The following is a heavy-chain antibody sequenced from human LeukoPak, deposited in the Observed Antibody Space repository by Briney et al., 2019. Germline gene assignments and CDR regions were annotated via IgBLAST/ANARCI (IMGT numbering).Heavy chain of an antibody. D-gene: IGHD6-13*01. CDR3: ARVSRSSWSALDY. Sequence: SGTLSHTCSVSGGSISSSNWWSWVRQPPGKGLEWIGEIYHSGSTNYNPSLKSRVTMSVDTSKNQFSLKLSSVTAADTAVYYCARVSRSSWSALDYWGQGTLVTVSS. J-gene: IGHJ4*02. CDR1: GGSISSSNW. CDR2: IYHSGST. V-gene: IGHV4-4*02.